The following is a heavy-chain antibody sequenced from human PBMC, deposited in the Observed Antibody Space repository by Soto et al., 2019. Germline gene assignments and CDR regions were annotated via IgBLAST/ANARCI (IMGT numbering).Heavy chain of an antibody. J-gene: IGHJ6*02. D-gene: IGHD6-6*01. CDR3: AKCISSSPYYYYYGMDV. CDR1: RFTFSSYG. CDR2: ISYDGSNK. Sequence: GGSLRLSSAASRFTFSSYGMHWVRQAPGKGLEWVAVISYDGSNKYYADSVKGRFTISRDNSKNTLYLQMNSLRAEDTAVYYCAKCISSSPYYYYYGMDVWGQGTTVTVSS. V-gene: IGHV3-30*18.